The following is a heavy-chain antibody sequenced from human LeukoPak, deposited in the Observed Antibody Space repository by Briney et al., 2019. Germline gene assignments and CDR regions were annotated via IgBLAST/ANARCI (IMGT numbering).Heavy chain of an antibody. CDR3: AGGDIVGVPAPPSD. D-gene: IGHD2-2*01. CDR2: IYSGGST. CDR1: GFTVSSNY. V-gene: IGHV3-53*01. Sequence: GGSLRLSCAASGFTVSSNYMSWVRQAPGKGLEWVSVIYSGGSTYYADSVKGRFTISRDNSKNTLYLQMNSLRAEDTAVYYCAGGDIVGVPAPPSDWGQGTLVTVS. J-gene: IGHJ4*02.